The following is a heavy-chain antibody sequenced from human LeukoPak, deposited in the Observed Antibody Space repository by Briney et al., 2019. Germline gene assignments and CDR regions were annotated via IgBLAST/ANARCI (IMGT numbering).Heavy chain of an antibody. Sequence: GGSLRLSCAASGFAFSSNAMHWVRQAPGKGLEWVANIKKDGSEKYYVDSVKGRFIISRDNAKKSLYLQMNSLRVEDTAVYYCARDFTRGYEFWGGLTEDDYWGQGTLVTVSS. CDR2: IKKDGSEK. J-gene: IGHJ4*02. V-gene: IGHV3-7*01. D-gene: IGHD3-3*01. CDR3: ARDFTRGYEFWGGLTEDDY. CDR1: GFAFSSNA.